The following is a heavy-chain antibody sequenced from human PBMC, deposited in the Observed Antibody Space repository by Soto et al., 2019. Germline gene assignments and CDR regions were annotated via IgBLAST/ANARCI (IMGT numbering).Heavy chain of an antibody. CDR2: IWYDGSNK. Sequence: QVQLVESGGGVVQPGRSLRLSCAASGFTFSSYGMHWVRQAPGKGLEWVAVIWYDGSNKYYADSVKGRFTISRDNSKSTLYLQMNSLRAEDTAVYYCAREEYDPRFDPWGQGTLVTVSS. V-gene: IGHV3-33*01. J-gene: IGHJ5*02. CDR1: GFTFSSYG. CDR3: AREEYDPRFDP. D-gene: IGHD1-1*01.